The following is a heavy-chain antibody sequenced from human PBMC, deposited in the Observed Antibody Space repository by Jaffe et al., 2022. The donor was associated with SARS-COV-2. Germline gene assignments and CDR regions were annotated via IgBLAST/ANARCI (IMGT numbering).Heavy chain of an antibody. D-gene: IGHD6-13*01. J-gene: IGHJ5*02. CDR3: ARELIGVEQQLVGWFDP. Sequence: QVQLQESGPGLVKPSETLSLTCTVSGGSISSYYWSWIRQPPGKGLEWIGYIYYSGSTNYNPSLKSRVTISVDTSKNQFSLKLSSVTAADTAVYYCARELIGVEQQLVGWFDPWGQGTLVTVSS. V-gene: IGHV4-59*01. CDR1: GGSISSYY. CDR2: IYYSGST.